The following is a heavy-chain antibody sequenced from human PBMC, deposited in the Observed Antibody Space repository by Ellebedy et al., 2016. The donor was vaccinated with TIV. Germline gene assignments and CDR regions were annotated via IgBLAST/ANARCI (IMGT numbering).Heavy chain of an antibody. CDR1: GSTFSSYA. Sequence: GGSLRLSXAASGSTFSSYAMSWVRQAPGRLLEWVSAIRGSGGSTHYVASVRGRFTIARDNSKNTLYLQMTSLRAEDTAVYYCAKAPTAIFAHFYYYYYYMDVWGKGTTVTVSS. CDR2: IRGSGGST. J-gene: IGHJ6*03. CDR3: AKAPTAIFAHFYYYYYYMDV. V-gene: IGHV3-23*01. D-gene: IGHD2-21*02.